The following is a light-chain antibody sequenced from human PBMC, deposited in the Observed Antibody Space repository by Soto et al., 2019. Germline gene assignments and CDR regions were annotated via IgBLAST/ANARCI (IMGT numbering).Light chain of an antibody. Sequence: QSLLTQSPSASASLGASVKLTCTLSSGHSSYAIAWHQQQPEKGPRYLMKLNSDGSHSKGDGIPDRFSGSSSGAERYLTISSLQSEDEADYYCQTWGTGPYVFGTGTKVTVL. J-gene: IGLJ1*01. CDR1: SGHSSYA. V-gene: IGLV4-69*01. CDR3: QTWGTGPYV. CDR2: LNSDGSH.